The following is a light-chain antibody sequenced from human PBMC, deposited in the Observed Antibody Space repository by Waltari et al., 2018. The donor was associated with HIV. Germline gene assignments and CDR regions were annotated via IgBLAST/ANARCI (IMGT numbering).Light chain of an antibody. CDR2: GAS. Sequence: EIVMTQSPATLSVSPGETATLSCRASQSVSSNLAWYQQKPVQAPRLLSYGASTRATGIPARFSGSGSWTEFTLTITSLQSEDFAIYYCQQYNNWPPWTFGQGTKVEIK. CDR3: QQYNNWPPWT. V-gene: IGKV3-15*01. CDR1: QSVSSN. J-gene: IGKJ1*01.